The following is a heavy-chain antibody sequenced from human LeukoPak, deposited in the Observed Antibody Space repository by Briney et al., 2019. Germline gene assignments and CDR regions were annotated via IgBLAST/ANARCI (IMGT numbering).Heavy chain of an antibody. D-gene: IGHD6-13*01. CDR2: IYSGGST. CDR1: GLTVSRNY. Sequence: GGSLRLSCAASGLTVSRNYMSWVRQAPGKGLESVSVIYSGGSTYYADSVKGRFTISRDNAKNSLYLQMNSLRAEDTAVYYCARDPSSWYYYYMDVWGKGTTVTVSS. V-gene: IGHV3-53*01. CDR3: ARDPSSWYYYYMDV. J-gene: IGHJ6*03.